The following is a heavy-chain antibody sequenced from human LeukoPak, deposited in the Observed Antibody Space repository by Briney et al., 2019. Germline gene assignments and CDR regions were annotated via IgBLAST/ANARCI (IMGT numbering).Heavy chain of an antibody. CDR2: INIDGSST. J-gene: IGHJ4*02. CDR3: AKADVQKLVFVRLFDY. D-gene: IGHD6-6*01. V-gene: IGHV3-74*01. CDR1: GFTFSSYW. Sequence: QPGGSLRLSCAASGFTFSSYWMHWVRQAPGKGLVWVSRINIDGSSTNYADSVKGRFTISRDNSKNTLYLQMNSLRAEDTAVYYCAKADVQKLVFVRLFDYWGQGTLVTVSS.